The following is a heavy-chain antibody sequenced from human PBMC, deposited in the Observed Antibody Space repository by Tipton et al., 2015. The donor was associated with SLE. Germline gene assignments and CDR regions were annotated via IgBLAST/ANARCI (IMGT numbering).Heavy chain of an antibody. D-gene: IGHD3-22*01. CDR1: GGSFTGYY. V-gene: IGHV3-33*08. Sequence: LSLTCAVDGGSFTGYYWTWIRQSPGKGLEWVAVIWYDGRNKYYADSVKGRFTLSRDNSKNTLYLQMNSLRAEDTAVYYCARGGYDSSGYYRAYWYFDLWGRGTLVTVSS. CDR3: ARGGYDSSGYYRAYWYFDL. CDR2: IWYDGRNK. J-gene: IGHJ2*01.